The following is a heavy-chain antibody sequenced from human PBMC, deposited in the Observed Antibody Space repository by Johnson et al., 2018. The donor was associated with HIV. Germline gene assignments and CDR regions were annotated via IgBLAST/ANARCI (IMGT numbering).Heavy chain of an antibody. J-gene: IGHJ3*02. D-gene: IGHD3-22*01. CDR1: GFTFSHYW. CDR2: IKQDGSEQ. V-gene: IGHV3-7*05. Sequence: VYLVESGGGLVQPGGSLRLSCAASGFTFSHYWMNWVRQAPGKGLEWVANIKQDGSEQNYVDSVKGRFTISRDNGKNSLYLQMNSPRAEDTAVYYCTRDPTYYFDSNGYYYDAFDIWGQGTMLTVSS. CDR3: TRDPTYYFDSNGYYYDAFDI.